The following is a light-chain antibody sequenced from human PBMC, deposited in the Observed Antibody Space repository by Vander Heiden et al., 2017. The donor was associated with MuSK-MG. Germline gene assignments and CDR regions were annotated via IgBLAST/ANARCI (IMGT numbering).Light chain of an antibody. V-gene: IGLV3-1*01. J-gene: IGLJ2*01. CDR1: KLGDKY. Sequence: SYELTQPPSVSVSPGQTASITCSGDKLGDKYACWYQQKPGQSLVLVIYQDNRRPAGIPERFSGTNSGNTATLTIRGTQAVDEADYYCQAWDSSTVVFGGGTKLTVL. CDR2: QDN. CDR3: QAWDSSTVV.